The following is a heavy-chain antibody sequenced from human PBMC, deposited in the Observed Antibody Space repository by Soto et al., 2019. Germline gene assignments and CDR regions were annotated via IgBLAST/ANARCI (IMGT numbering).Heavy chain of an antibody. CDR3: TTLDGDCPASAWYYYYAMDV. J-gene: IGHJ6*02. D-gene: IGHD4-17*01. Sequence: EVQLVESGGGLVKPGGSLRLSCAASGFTFGNAWMNWVRQAPGKGLEWVGRIKSKTDGGTTDYAAPVKGRFTISRDNSKNTLYLQMNSLKTEDTAVYYCTTLDGDCPASAWYYYYAMDVWGQGTTVTVSS. V-gene: IGHV3-15*07. CDR2: IKSKTDGGTT. CDR1: GFTFGNAW.